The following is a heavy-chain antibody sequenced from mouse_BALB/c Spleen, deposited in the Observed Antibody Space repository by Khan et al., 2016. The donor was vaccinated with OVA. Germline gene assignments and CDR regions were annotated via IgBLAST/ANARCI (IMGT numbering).Heavy chain of an antibody. D-gene: IGHD4-1*01. CDR1: GFTFSSYS. CDR2: ISSGGDYT. J-gene: IGHJ3*01. Sequence: EVELVESGGDLVKPGGSLKLSCAASGFTFSSYSMSWVRQTPDKRLEWVASISSGGDYTYYPAIVKGRFTISSDNAKNTLYLEMSSLKSEDTAMYYCASNLTGSLAYGGQGTLVTVSA. V-gene: IGHV5-6*01. CDR3: ASNLTGSLAY.